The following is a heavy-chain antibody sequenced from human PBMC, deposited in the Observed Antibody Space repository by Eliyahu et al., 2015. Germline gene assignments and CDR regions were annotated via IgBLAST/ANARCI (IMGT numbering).Heavy chain of an antibody. CDR1: GFPFSSYW. CDR2: ISSDGSDT. Sequence: EVQLVESGGGLAQPGGSLRLSCVGSGFPFSSYWMHWIRQVPGKGLVWVGRISSDGSDTKYADSVKGRFTISSDNAKNTLYLQMNSLRAEDTAVYYCARVRSGSHFDIWGQGTLVTVSS. J-gene: IGHJ4*02. CDR3: ARVRSGSHFDI. D-gene: IGHD1-26*01. V-gene: IGHV3-74*01.